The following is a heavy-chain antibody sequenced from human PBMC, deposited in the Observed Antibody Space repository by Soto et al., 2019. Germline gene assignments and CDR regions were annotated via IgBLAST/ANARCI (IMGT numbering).Heavy chain of an antibody. CDR1: GGTLNKHA. Sequence: QVQLVQSGAEVKKPGSSVKVSCKASGGTLNKHAITWVRRAPGQGLEWLGGSIPMFGIPNYPQKFQGRVTITADDSTNTSHMELHSLTSDGTAVYYCARGGTSGWLKGAYDVWGQGTMVTVSS. V-gene: IGHV1-69*01. D-gene: IGHD6-13*01. CDR2: SIPMFGIP. J-gene: IGHJ3*01. CDR3: ARGGTSGWLKGAYDV.